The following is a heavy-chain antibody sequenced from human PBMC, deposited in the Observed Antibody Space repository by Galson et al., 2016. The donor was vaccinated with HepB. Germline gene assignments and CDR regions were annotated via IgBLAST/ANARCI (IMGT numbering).Heavy chain of an antibody. CDR2: IKRKPNNYAT. CDR3: TRTISATAGID. J-gene: IGHJ4*02. CDR1: GFTFSDTA. D-gene: IGHD6-13*01. Sequence: SLRLSCAASGFTFSDTAMHWVRQASGKGLEWVGLIKRKPNNYATVYGASVTGRFTISRDDSKNTAYLQMDSLRAEDTALYYCTRTISATAGIDWGQGTLVTVSS. V-gene: IGHV3-73*01.